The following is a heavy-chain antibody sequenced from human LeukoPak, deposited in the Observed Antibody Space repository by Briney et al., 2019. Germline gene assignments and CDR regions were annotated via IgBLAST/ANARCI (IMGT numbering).Heavy chain of an antibody. V-gene: IGHV5-51*01. Sequence: GESLKISCKGSGYSFTSYWIGWVRQMPGKGLGLMWIIYPGDSDTRSSPSFQGQVTISADKSISTAYLQWSSLKASDTAVYYCARHVNDWFDPWGQGTLVTVSS. CDR1: GYSFTSYW. CDR3: ARHVNDWFDP. D-gene: IGHD2-8*01. J-gene: IGHJ5*02. CDR2: IYPGDSDT.